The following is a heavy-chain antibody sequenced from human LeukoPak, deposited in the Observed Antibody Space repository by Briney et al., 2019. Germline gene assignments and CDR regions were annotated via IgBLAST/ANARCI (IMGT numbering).Heavy chain of an antibody. J-gene: IGHJ4*02. CDR2: IIPIFGTA. CDR3: ARLYDSSGYFPYYFDY. CDR1: EYTFTDYY. D-gene: IGHD3-22*01. Sequence: SVKVSCKASEYTFTDYYMHWVRQAPGQGLEWMGGIIPIFGTANYAQKFQGRVTITTDESTSTAYMELSSLRSEDTAVYYCARLYDSSGYFPYYFDYWGQGTLVTVSS. V-gene: IGHV1-69*05.